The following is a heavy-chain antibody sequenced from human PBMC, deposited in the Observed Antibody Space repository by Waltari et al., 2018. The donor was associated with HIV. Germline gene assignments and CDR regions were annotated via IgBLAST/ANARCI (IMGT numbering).Heavy chain of an antibody. V-gene: IGHV4-61*02. CDR2: RCIFFDAKT. J-gene: IGHJ5*01. D-gene: IGHD5-12*01. CDR3: ARGIGYSKGWLDS. Sequence: VRLQESGPGLVKPSQTLSLTCEVSGDSISGGDYYWTWIRQAAGNDLQWIGRVFPSRCIFFDAKTDYAPSFTGRVVMSLDSSKKQFSLEVKSVTPADTAIYYCARGIGYSKGWLDSWGQGLVVIVSS. CDR1: GDSISGGDYY.